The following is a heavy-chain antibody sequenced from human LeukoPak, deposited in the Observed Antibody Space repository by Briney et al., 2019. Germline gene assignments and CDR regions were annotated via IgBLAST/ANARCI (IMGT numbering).Heavy chain of an antibody. CDR3: ARVKGTYFDY. V-gene: IGHV3-48*01. CDR1: GFPLSSYS. J-gene: IGHJ4*02. Sequence: GGSLRLSCAASGFPLSSYSINWFRQAPGKGLEWVAYISASGSNIYYVDSVMGRFTVSRDNPKSSLFLQMNSPRAEDTAVYYRARVKGTYFDYWGQGALVTVSS. D-gene: IGHD1-1*01. CDR2: ISASGSNI.